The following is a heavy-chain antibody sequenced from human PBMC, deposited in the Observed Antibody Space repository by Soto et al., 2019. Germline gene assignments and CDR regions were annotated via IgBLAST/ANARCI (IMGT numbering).Heavy chain of an antibody. Sequence: PSETLSLTCTVSGGSISSGGYYWSWIRQHPGKGLEWIGYIYYSGSTYYNPSLKSRVTISVDTSKNQFSLKLSSVTAADTAVYYCAALRGYSYGLVFSSFDYWGQGTLVTVS. CDR2: IYYSGST. J-gene: IGHJ4*02. V-gene: IGHV4-31*03. CDR3: AALRGYSYGLVFSSFDY. D-gene: IGHD5-18*01. CDR1: GGSISSGGYY.